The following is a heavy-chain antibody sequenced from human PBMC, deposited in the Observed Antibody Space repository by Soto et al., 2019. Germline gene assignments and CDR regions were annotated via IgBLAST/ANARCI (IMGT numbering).Heavy chain of an antibody. D-gene: IGHD3-22*01. J-gene: IGHJ5*02. CDR3: AREGSGYSLGWFDP. CDR2: IIPIFGTA. CDR1: GGTFSSYA. Sequence: SVKVSCKASGGTFSSYAISWVRQAPGQGLEWMGGIIPIFGTANYAQKFQGRVAITADKSTSTAYMELSSLRSEDTAVYYCAREGSGYSLGWFDPWGQGTLVTVSS. V-gene: IGHV1-69*06.